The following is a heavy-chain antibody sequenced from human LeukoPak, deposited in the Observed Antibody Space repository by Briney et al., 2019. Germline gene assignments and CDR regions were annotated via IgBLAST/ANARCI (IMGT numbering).Heavy chain of an antibody. J-gene: IGHJ4*02. CDR3: ARRYSGVMQGYFDY. V-gene: IGHV1-8*02. D-gene: IGHD5-12*01. CDR1: GGTFSSYT. Sequence: ASVKVSCKASGGTFSSYTISWVRQTPGQGLEWMGWMNPNSGNTGYAQKFQGRVTMTRDTSISTAYMELSSLRSEDTAVYYCARRYSGVMQGYFDYWGQGTLVTVSS. CDR2: MNPNSGNT.